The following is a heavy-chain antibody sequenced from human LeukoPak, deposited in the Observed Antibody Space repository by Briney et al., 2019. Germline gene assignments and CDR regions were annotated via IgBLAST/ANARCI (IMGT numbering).Heavy chain of an antibody. Sequence: ASVKVSCKVSGYTLTELSMHWVRQAPGKGLEWMGGFDPEDGETIYAQKFQGRVTITADESTSTAYMELSSLRSEDTAVYYCARALSGSLDVGAFDIWGQGTMVTVSS. V-gene: IGHV1-24*01. D-gene: IGHD1-26*01. CDR2: FDPEDGET. CDR1: GYTLTELS. CDR3: ARALSGSLDVGAFDI. J-gene: IGHJ3*02.